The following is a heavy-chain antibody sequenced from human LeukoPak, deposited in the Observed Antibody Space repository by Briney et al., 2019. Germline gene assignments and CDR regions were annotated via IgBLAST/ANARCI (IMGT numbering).Heavy chain of an antibody. CDR3: ARQRLLDFAWLHFTDAFDI. V-gene: IGHV5-51*01. CDR2: IYPGDSDT. J-gene: IGHJ3*02. CDR1: GYSFTSYW. Sequence: GESLKISCKSAGYSFTSYWTGLVRQMPGKGLEWMGIIYPGDSDTRYSPSFQGQVTISADKSISTAYLQWSSLKASDTAMYYCARQRLLDFAWLHFTDAFDIWGQGTMVTVSS. D-gene: IGHD3-9*01.